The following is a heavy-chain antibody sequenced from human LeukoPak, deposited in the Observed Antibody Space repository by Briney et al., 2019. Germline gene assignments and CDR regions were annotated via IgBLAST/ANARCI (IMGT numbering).Heavy chain of an antibody. Sequence: GGSLRLSCAASGFTFSSYWMGWVRQAPGKRLEWVANMNIDGSEKYYADSVKGRFTISRDNAKNSLYLQMNSLRVEDTAVYYCARDGRPLDYWGQGTLVTVSS. CDR3: ARDGRPLDY. J-gene: IGHJ4*02. V-gene: IGHV3-7*03. CDR1: GFTFSSYW. CDR2: MNIDGSEK.